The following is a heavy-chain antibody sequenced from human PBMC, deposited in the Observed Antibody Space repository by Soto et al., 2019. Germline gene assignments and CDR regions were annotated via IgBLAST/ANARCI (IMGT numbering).Heavy chain of an antibody. J-gene: IGHJ5*02. D-gene: IGHD6-13*01. V-gene: IGHV4-4*07. CDR1: GGSISSDH. CDR2: VYTSGYS. Sequence: VQLQESGPGLVKPSETLSLICTVSGGSISSDHLSWIRQPAGKGLEWIGRVYTSGYSNSNPSLKSRVTMSVDTAKKQFSLNLSSVTAADTAVYYCAREPTTAGTVNGFGPWGQGTLVTVSS. CDR3: AREPTTAGTVNGFGP.